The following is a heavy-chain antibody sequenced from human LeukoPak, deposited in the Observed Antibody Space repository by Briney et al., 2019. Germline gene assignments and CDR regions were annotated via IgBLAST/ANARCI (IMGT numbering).Heavy chain of an antibody. V-gene: IGHV4-61*09. D-gene: IGHD2-15*01. CDR1: GGSISSGSYS. CDR3: ARDVPPYCSGGSCCVDY. J-gene: IGHJ4*02. Sequence: SETLSLTCTVSGGSISSGSYSWSWIRQPAGKGLEWMGHIYTSGSTNYNPSLKSRVTISVDTSKNQFSLRLSSVTAADTAVYYCARDVPPYCSGGSCCVDYWGQGTLVTVSS. CDR2: IYTSGST.